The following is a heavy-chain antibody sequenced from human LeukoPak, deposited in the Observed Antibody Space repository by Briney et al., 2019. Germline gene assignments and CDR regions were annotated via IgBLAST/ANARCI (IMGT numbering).Heavy chain of an antibody. Sequence: SETLSLTCTVSGDSINNNNYYWGWIRQPPGKRLEWIGNIYYNGSTYCNPSLKSRVTISVDTSKNQFSLKLSSVTAADTAVYYCAREYGDNYYFDYWGQGTLVTVSS. J-gene: IGHJ4*02. V-gene: IGHV4-39*07. D-gene: IGHD4-17*01. CDR1: GDSINNNNYY. CDR3: AREYGDNYYFDY. CDR2: IYYNGST.